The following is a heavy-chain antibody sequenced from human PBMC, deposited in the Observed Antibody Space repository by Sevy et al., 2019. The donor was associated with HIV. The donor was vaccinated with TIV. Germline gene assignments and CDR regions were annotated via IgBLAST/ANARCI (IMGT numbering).Heavy chain of an antibody. CDR1: DGSFSGYY. V-gene: IGHV4-34*01. CDR2: INESGIT. Sequence: SETLSLTCAVHDGSFSGYYWNWIRQLPGKGLEWVGEINESGITYYNPSLKSRVTISVDTSKKQFSLKLNSVTAVDAAVYFCARSPPVVVVHGAPSWFDPWGQGTLVTVSS. J-gene: IGHJ5*02. D-gene: IGHD2-2*01. CDR3: ARSPPVVVVHGAPSWFDP.